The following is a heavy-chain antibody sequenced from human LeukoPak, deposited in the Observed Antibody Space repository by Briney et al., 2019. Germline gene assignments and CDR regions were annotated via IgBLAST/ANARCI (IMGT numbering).Heavy chain of an antibody. J-gene: IGHJ6*03. CDR2: ISGSGGST. Sequence: GGSLRLSCAASGFTFSSYAMSGVPQAPGKALEWVAAISGSGGSTYYAASVKGRFTISRDNSKNTLYLQMNGLRAEDTAVYYCAKDPYIAAPASYYYMDVWGKETTVTVSS. V-gene: IGHV3-23*01. D-gene: IGHD6-6*01. CDR3: AKDPYIAAPASYYYMDV. CDR1: GFTFSSYA.